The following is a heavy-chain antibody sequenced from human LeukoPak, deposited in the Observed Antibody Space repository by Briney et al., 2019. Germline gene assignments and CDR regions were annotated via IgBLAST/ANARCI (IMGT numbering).Heavy chain of an antibody. D-gene: IGHD2-21*02. J-gene: IGHJ3*02. CDR2: INTNTGNP. CDR1: GYTFTSYA. Sequence: WASVKVSCKASGYTFTSYAMNWVRQAPGQGLEWMGWINTNTGNPTYAQGFTGRFVFSLDTSVSTAYLQISSLKAEDTAVYYCARDLRHIVVVTATSDAFDIWGQGTMVTVSS. CDR3: ARDLRHIVVVTATSDAFDI. V-gene: IGHV7-4-1*02.